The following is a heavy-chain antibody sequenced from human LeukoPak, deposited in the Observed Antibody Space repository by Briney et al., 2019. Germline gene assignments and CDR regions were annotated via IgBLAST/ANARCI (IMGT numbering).Heavy chain of an antibody. Sequence: SETLSLTCTVSGDSISSFYWSWIRQPAEKGLEWIGRINFSGSTNYNPSLESRVTMSVDTSKNQFSLNLNSVTAADTAVYYCARGGGIGNPNAFDIWGQGAMVTVSS. V-gene: IGHV4-4*07. D-gene: IGHD1-1*01. CDR1: GDSISSFY. J-gene: IGHJ3*02. CDR3: ARGGGIGNPNAFDI. CDR2: INFSGST.